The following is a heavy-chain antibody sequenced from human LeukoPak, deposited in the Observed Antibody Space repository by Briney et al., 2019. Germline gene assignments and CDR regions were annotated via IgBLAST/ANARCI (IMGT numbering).Heavy chain of an antibody. D-gene: IGHD2-8*02. V-gene: IGHV3-23*01. Sequence: GGSLRLSCAASGFTFSTYSMSWVRLAPGKGLEWVSGISGSGANTYYADSVKGRFTISRDNSKNTLYLQMNSLRAEDTAGFYCAKYPGSGGYFDYWGQGTLVTVSS. J-gene: IGHJ4*02. CDR1: GFTFSTYS. CDR2: ISGSGANT. CDR3: AKYPGSGGYFDY.